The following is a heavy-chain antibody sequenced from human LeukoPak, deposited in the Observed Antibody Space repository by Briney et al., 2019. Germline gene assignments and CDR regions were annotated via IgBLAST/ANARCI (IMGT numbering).Heavy chain of an antibody. V-gene: IGHV1-69*05. CDR2: IIPIFGTA. J-gene: IGHJ6*03. CDR3: ARGKAARPHYYYYYMDV. Sequence: AASVKVSCKASGGTFSSYAISWVRQAPGQGLEWMGGIIPIFGTANYAQKFRGRVTITTDESTSTAYMELSSLRSEDTAVYYCARGKAARPHYYYYYMDVWGKGTTVTVSS. CDR1: GGTFSSYA. D-gene: IGHD6-6*01.